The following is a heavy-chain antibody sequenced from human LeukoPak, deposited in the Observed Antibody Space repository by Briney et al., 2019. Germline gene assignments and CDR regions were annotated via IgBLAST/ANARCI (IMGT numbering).Heavy chain of an antibody. CDR2: IKQDGSEK. CDR3: ARASLYYDSSGYHDY. V-gene: IGHV3-7*01. J-gene: IGHJ4*02. CDR1: GFTFSSYW. Sequence: GGSLRLSCAASGFTFSSYWMSWVRQAPGKGLEWVANIKQDGSEKYYVDSVKGRFTISGDNAKNSLYLQMNSLRAEDTAVYYCARASLYYDSSGYHDYWGQGTLVTVSS. D-gene: IGHD3-22*01.